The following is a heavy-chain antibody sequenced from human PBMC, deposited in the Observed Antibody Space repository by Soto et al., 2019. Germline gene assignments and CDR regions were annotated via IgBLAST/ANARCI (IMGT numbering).Heavy chain of an antibody. CDR2: ISPNSAAT. V-gene: IGHV3-23*01. Sequence: EVQLLESGGGLVQPGGSLRLSCVASGFSFSTCAMGWVGQAPGKGLEWVSLISPNSAATYYTDSVKGRFTISRDNSKNTLYLQMNSLRAEDTAIYNCATQDFRGATGTTWGQGTLVTVSS. J-gene: IGHJ4*02. D-gene: IGHD1-1*01. CDR1: GFSFSTCA. CDR3: ATQDFRGATGTT.